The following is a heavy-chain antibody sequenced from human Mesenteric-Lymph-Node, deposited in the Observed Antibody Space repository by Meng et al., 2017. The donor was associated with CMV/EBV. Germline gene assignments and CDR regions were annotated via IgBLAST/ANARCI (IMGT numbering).Heavy chain of an antibody. D-gene: IGHD2-2*02. CDR3: ARAPPDIVVVPAAIRWGDYYYYGMDV. J-gene: IGHJ6*02. CDR2: INPRDGRT. CDR1: GYTFTNYY. Sequence: ASVKVSCKASGYTFTNYYIHWVRQAPGQGLEWMGIINPRDGRTDYAQKFQGRVTMTRDTSTSTAYMELRSLRSEDTAVYYCARAPPDIVVVPAAIRWGDYYYYGMDVWGQGTTVTVSS. V-gene: IGHV1-46*01.